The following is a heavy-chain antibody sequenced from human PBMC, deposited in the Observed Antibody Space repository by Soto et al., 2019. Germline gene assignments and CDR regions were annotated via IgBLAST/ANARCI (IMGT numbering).Heavy chain of an antibody. CDR2: IYYSGRS. V-gene: IGHV4-39*01. J-gene: IGHJ4*02. D-gene: IGHD6-19*01. CDR1: GGSVSSSSSY. Sequence: SETLSLTCTASGGSVSSSSSYWGCIRQPPGQGREWFGNIYYSGRSYYNPSLNSRVTNSVDPSKNQFSLKLTSGTAAATAVYYCARLGGLTGYSGAWYKFEHWGQGTLVTVSS. CDR3: ARLGGLTGYSGAWYKFEH.